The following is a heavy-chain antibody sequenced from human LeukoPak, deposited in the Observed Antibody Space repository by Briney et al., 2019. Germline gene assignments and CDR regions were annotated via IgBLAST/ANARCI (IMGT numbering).Heavy chain of an antibody. CDR3: AAGGGWDPSFGVVTHIDA. CDR2: IDNDGHGI. D-gene: IGHD3-3*01. V-gene: IGHV3-74*01. J-gene: IGHJ6*03. Sequence: GGSLRLSCVTSGFTFSSYWMHWVRQGPEKGLELVSRIDNDGHGIIYADSVKGRFTTSRANVKNTLYLQMNSLRVEDTAVYYCAAGGGWDPSFGVVTHIDAWGKGTTVVVS. CDR1: GFTFSSYW.